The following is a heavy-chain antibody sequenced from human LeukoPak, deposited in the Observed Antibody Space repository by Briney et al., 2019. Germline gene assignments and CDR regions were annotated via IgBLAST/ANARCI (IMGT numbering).Heavy chain of an antibody. CDR2: IYPGDSDT. V-gene: IGHV5-51*01. D-gene: IGHD3-22*01. Sequence: GESLKISCKGSGYRFTSYWIGWVRQMPGKGLEWMGIIYPGDSDTKYSPSFQGQVTISADKSITTAYLQWSSLKASDTAMYYCARRIYDSSGYGQYYFDYWGQGTLVTVSS. J-gene: IGHJ4*02. CDR3: ARRIYDSSGYGQYYFDY. CDR1: GYRFTSYW.